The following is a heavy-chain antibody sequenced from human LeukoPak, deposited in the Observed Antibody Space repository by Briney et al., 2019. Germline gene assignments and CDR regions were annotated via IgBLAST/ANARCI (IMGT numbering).Heavy chain of an antibody. CDR1: GGSFSGYY. V-gene: IGHV4-34*01. CDR3: ARRDCSSTSRSDYFDY. Sequence: PSETLSLTCAVYGGSFSGYYWSWIRQPPGKGLEWIGEINHSGSTNYNPSPTSRVTISVDTSKNQFSLKLSSVIAADTAVYYCARRDCSSTSRSDYFDYWGQGTLVTVSS. D-gene: IGHD2-2*01. CDR2: INHSGST. J-gene: IGHJ4*02.